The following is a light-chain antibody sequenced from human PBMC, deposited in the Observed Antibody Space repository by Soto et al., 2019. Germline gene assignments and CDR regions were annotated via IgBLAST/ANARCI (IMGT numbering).Light chain of an antibody. J-gene: IGLJ2*01. Sequence: QSVLTQPPSVSGDPGQRVTISCTGSSSNIGAGYDVHWYQQLPGRAPKLLIYGNTNRPSGVPDRFSGSKSGTSASLAITGLQAEDEADYYCLSFASSLSVVFGGGTKLTVL. CDR2: GNT. CDR1: SSNIGAGYD. CDR3: LSFASSLSVV. V-gene: IGLV1-40*01.